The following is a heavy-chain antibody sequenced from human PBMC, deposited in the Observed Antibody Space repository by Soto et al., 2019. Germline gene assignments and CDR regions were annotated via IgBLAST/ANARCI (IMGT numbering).Heavy chain of an antibody. CDR1: GGTFSSYA. CDR2: IIPIFGTA. V-gene: IGHV1-69*01. Sequence: QVQLVQSGAEVKKPGSSVKVSCKASGGTFSSYAISWVRQAPGQGLEWMGGIIPIFGTANYAQKFQGRVTITADESTSTAYMELSSLRSEDTDVYYCARSLTIFGVVWYFDLWGRGTLVTVSS. J-gene: IGHJ2*01. CDR3: ARSLTIFGVVWYFDL. D-gene: IGHD3-3*01.